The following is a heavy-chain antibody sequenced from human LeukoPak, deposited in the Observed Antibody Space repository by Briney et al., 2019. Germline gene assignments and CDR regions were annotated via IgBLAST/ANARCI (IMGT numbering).Heavy chain of an antibody. CDR1: GGSFSGYY. D-gene: IGHD3-9*01. V-gene: IGHV4-34*01. J-gene: IGHJ4*02. CDR3: ARRLRYFDLPPHFDY. CDR2: INHSGST. Sequence: KTSETLSLTCAVYGGSFSGYYWSWIRQPPGKGLEWIGEINHSGSTNYNPSLKSRVTISVDTSKNQFSLKLSSVTAADTAVYYCARRLRYFDLPPHFDYWGQGTLVTVSS.